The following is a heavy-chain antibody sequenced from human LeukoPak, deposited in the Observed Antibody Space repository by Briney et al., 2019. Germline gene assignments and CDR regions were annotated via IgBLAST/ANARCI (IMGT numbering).Heavy chain of an antibody. CDR2: IYYSGST. Sequence: SETLSLTCTVSGGSISSGDYYWSWIRQPPGKGLEWIGNIYYSGSTYYNPSLKSRVTISVDTSKNQFSLKLSSVTAADTAVYYCAREVYYYDSSGYYDDYWGQGTLVTVSS. CDR3: AREVYYYDSSGYYDDY. CDR1: GGSISSGDYY. J-gene: IGHJ4*02. V-gene: IGHV4-30-4*08. D-gene: IGHD3-22*01.